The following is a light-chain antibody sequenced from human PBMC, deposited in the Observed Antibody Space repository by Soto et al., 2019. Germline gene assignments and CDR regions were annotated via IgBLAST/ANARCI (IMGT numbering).Light chain of an antibody. CDR1: SSDIGSYNY. V-gene: IGLV2-14*03. CDR2: DVS. J-gene: IGLJ3*02. CDR3: SSYGASSTL. Sequence: QSVLTQPASLSGSPGQSITISCTGTSSDIGSYNYVSWYQQHPGKAPKLMIFDVSYRPSGLSDRFSCSKSGNTASLTTPSLQPEDEADYYCSSYGASSTLFGGGTKVTVL.